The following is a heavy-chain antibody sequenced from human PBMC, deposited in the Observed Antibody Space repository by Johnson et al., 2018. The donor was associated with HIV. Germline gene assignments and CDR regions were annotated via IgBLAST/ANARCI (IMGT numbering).Heavy chain of an antibody. CDR2: ITSSGSSV. J-gene: IGHJ3*01. D-gene: IGHD4-17*01. Sequence: QVQLVESGGDLVKPGGSLRLSCKVSGFIFSHYNMAWIRQSPGKGLECLSYITSSGSSVYYTDFVKGRFTISRDNAKASVSLRMNSLRAEDSGIYYCARDATPWGGDYVGYAFDLWGQGTMVTVSS. CDR1: GFIFSHYN. CDR3: ARDATPWGGDYVGYAFDL. V-gene: IGHV3-11*04.